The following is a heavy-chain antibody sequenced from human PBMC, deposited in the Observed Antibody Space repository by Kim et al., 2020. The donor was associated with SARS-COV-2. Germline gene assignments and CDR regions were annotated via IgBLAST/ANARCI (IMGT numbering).Heavy chain of an antibody. V-gene: IGHV1-3*01. CDR3: AREGGSSGYLGFDN. CDR2: INAGNGDT. CDR1: GYTFTSYA. Sequence: ASVKVSCKASGYTFTSYALYWVRQAPGQRLEWMGWINAGNGDTSYSQKFQGRVTITKDTSTSTVYMELSSLRSDDTAVYYCAREGGSSGYLGFDNWGQGTLVTVSS. D-gene: IGHD5-12*01. J-gene: IGHJ4*02.